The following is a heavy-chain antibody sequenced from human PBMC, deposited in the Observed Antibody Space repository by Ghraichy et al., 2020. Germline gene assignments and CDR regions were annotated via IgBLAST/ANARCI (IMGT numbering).Heavy chain of an antibody. CDR3: ARGGGPRVWFDP. CDR2: IYYGGST. J-gene: IGHJ5*02. D-gene: IGHD3-16*01. V-gene: IGHV4-39*07. CDR1: GGSISTSNYY. Sequence: ESLNISCTVTGGSISTSNYYWGWIRQPPGKGLEWIGSIYYGGSTYYNPSLKSRVTISVDTSMHQFSLKLNSVTAADTAVYYCARGGGPRVWFDPWGQGTLVTVSS.